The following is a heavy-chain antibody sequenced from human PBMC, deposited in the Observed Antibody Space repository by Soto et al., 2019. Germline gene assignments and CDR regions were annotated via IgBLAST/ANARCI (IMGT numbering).Heavy chain of an antibody. V-gene: IGHV1-46*01. J-gene: IGHJ4*02. Sequence: QVQLVQSGAEVKKPGASVKVSCKASGYTFTSYYMHWVRQAPGQGLEWMGIINPSGGSTSYAQKFQGRVTMTRDTSTRTVYMELSSLRAEDTAVYYCARSVSGGRGFAQEGTPDNPLDYWGQGTLVTVSS. CDR3: ARSVSGGRGFAQEGTPDNPLDY. D-gene: IGHD3-10*01. CDR2: INPSGGST. CDR1: GYTFTSYY.